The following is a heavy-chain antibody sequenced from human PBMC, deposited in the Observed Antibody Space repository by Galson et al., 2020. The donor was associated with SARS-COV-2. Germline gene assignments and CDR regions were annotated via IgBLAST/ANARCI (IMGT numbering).Heavy chain of an antibody. CDR3: ARDGGDESGWTSNDDFDI. J-gene: IGHJ3*02. D-gene: IGHD6-19*01. CDR2: INPSGGST. Sequence: ASVKVSCKASGYTFTSYYMHWVRQAPGQGLEWMGIINPSGGSTSYAQKFQGRVTMTRDTSTSTVYMELSSLRSEDTAVYYCARDGGDESGWTSNDDFDIWGQGTMVTVSS. V-gene: IGHV1-46*01. CDR1: GYTFTSYY.